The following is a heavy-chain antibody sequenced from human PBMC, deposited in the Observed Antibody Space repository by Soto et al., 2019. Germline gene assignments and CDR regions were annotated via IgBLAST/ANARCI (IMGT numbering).Heavy chain of an antibody. D-gene: IGHD3-10*01. CDR3: ARRSLPMVRGVIIMDGMDV. J-gene: IGHJ6*02. CDR2: IDPSDSYT. V-gene: IGHV5-10-1*01. Sequence: PGESLKISCKGSGYSFTSYWISWVRQMPGKGLEWMGRIDPSDSYTNYSPSFQGHVTISADKSISTAYLQWSSLKASDTAIYYCARRSLPMVRGVIIMDGMDVWGQGTTVTVSS. CDR1: GYSFTSYW.